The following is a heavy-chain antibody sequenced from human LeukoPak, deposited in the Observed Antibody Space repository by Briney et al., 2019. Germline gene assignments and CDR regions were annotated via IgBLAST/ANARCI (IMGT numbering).Heavy chain of an antibody. CDR3: ARAGVVPAASRAVDYMDV. V-gene: IGHV1-8*01. CDR2: MNPNSGNT. D-gene: IGHD2-2*01. J-gene: IGHJ6*03. Sequence: ASVKVSCKASGYTFTSYDINWVRQATGQGLEWMGWMNPNSGNTGYAQKFQGRVTMTRNTSISTAYMELSSLRSEDTAVYYCARAGVVPAASRAVDYMDVWGRGTTVTVSS. CDR1: GYTFTSYD.